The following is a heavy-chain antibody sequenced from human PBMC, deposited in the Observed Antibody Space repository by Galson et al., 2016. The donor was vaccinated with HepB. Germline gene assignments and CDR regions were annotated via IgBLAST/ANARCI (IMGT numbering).Heavy chain of an antibody. CDR3: ALGTGIGWYGAD. CDR2: IHTGGST. V-gene: IGHV3-53*01. D-gene: IGHD6-19*01. Sequence: SLRLSCAASGSTVSSKYMSWVRQAPGKGLEWVSVIHTGGSTYYADSVKGRFTISRGNSKNTLYLQMNSLRAEDTAVYYCALGTGIGWYGADWGQGTLVTVSS. J-gene: IGHJ4*02. CDR1: GSTVSSKY.